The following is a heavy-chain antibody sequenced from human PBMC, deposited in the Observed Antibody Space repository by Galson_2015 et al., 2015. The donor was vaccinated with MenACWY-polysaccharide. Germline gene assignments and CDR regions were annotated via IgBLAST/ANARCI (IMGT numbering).Heavy chain of an antibody. CDR2: IRRDGFET. Sequence: SLRLSCAASGFIFTNYWMSWVRQAPGKGLECVANIRRDGFETYHVDSVKGRFTISRDNAENSVFLQMNSLRVEDTAVYYCAREGLVEAFENWRQGTMVAVSS. J-gene: IGHJ3*02. CDR1: GFIFTNYW. V-gene: IGHV3-7*01. CDR3: AREGLVEAFEN. D-gene: IGHD2-8*02.